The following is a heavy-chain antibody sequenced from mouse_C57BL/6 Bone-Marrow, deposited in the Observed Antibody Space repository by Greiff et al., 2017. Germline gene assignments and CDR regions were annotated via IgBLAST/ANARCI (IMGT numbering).Heavy chain of an antibody. CDR1: GFSLTSYG. CDR3: ARNYGYSAWFAY. V-gene: IGHV2-2*01. Sequence: VQLQQSGPGLVQPSQSLSITCTVSGFSLTSYGVHWVRQSPGKGLEWLGVIWSGGSTDYNAAFISRLSISKDNSKSHVFFKMHSLQADDTAIYYCARNYGYSAWFAYWGQGTLVTVSA. CDR2: IWSGGST. J-gene: IGHJ3*01. D-gene: IGHD2-2*01.